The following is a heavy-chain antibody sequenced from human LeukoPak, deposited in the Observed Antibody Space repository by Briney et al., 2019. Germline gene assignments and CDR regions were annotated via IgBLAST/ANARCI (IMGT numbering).Heavy chain of an antibody. J-gene: IGHJ3*02. CDR2: ISVGSGTI. CDR3: AKMRGYSSKAFDI. V-gene: IGHV3-48*04. D-gene: IGHD5-18*01. Sequence: PGGSLRLSCAASGFTFSSYSMNWVRQAPGEGLEWISYISVGSGTISYADSVKGRFTISRDSAENPLYLQMNSLRAEDTAVYYCAKMRGYSSKAFDIWGQGTMVTVSS. CDR1: GFTFSSYS.